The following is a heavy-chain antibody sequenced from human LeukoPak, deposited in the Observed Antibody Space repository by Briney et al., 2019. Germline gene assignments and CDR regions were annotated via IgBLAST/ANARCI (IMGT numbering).Heavy chain of an antibody. Sequence: PGGSLRLSCAASGFTFSSYWMSWVRQAPGKGLEWVANIKQDGSEKYYVDSVKGQFTISRDNAKNSLYLQMNSLRAEDTAVYYCARDRTPTNYYDSSGYFDYWGQGTLVTVSS. CDR3: ARDRTPTNYYDSSGYFDY. D-gene: IGHD3-22*01. J-gene: IGHJ4*02. CDR1: GFTFSSYW. V-gene: IGHV3-7*01. CDR2: IKQDGSEK.